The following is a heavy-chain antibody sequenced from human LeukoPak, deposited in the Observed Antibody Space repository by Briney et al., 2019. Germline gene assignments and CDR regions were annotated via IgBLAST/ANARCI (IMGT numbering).Heavy chain of an antibody. J-gene: IGHJ6*03. CDR1: GYSISSGYY. CDR3: ARHEGSGPYFYYYYYMDV. Sequence: SETLSLTCTVSGYSISSGYYWGWIRQPPGKGLEWIGSIYYSGSTYYNPSLKSRVTISVDTSKNQFSLQLSSVTAADTAVYYCARHEGSGPYFYYYYYMDVWGKGTTVTISS. CDR2: IYYSGST. D-gene: IGHD3-10*01. V-gene: IGHV4-38-2*02.